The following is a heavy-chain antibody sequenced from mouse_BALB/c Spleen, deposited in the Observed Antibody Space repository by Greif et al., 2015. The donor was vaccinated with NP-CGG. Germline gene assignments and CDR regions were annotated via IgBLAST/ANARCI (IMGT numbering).Heavy chain of an antibody. CDR1: GYTFTSYW. J-gene: IGHJ2*01. D-gene: IGHD2-3*01. Sequence: VQLQQSGAELVKPGAPVKLSCKASGYTFTSYWMHWLKLRPGQGFEWIGEINPSNGGTNYNEKFKRKATLTVDKSSSISYMQLSCLTSGYSAVYYCTRNVYYPFFDYCGQGTPLTVSS. V-gene: IGHV1S81*02. CDR2: INPSNGGT. CDR3: TRNVYYPFFDY.